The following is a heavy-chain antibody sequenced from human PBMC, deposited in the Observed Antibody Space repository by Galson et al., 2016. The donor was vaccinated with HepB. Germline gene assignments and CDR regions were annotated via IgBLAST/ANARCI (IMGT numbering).Heavy chain of an antibody. CDR1: GFTFNSHW. V-gene: IGHV3-74*03. CDR3: ANINAGSFAFDI. D-gene: IGHD1-26*01. Sequence: SLRLSCAASGFTFNSHWMHWVRQAPGKGLVWVSRLNSDGISATYPDSVKGRFTISRDKARNTLYLQMSSLRAEDTAMYYCANINAGSFAFDIWGRGTMVTVSS. J-gene: IGHJ3*02. CDR2: LNSDGISA.